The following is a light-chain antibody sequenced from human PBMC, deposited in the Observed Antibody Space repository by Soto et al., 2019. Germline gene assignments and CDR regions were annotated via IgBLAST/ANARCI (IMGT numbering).Light chain of an antibody. CDR3: QVWDRSSDHYV. Sequence: SYELTQPPSVSVAPGQTARITCGGNNIGSKSVHWYQQKPGRAPVMVVYDDRDRPSGIPERFSGSNSGNTATLTISRVEAGDEADYYCQVWDRSSDHYVFGTGTKVTVL. J-gene: IGLJ1*01. CDR2: DDR. V-gene: IGLV3-21*02. CDR1: NIGSKS.